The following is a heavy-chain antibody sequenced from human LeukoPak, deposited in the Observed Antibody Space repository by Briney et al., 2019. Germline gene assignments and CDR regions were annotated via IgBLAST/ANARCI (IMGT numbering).Heavy chain of an antibody. CDR3: ARSGPFITLIYYFDY. V-gene: IGHV4-59*12. CDR2: IYYSGST. J-gene: IGHJ4*02. Sequence: SETLSLTCTVSGGSISSYYWSWIRQPPGKGLEWIGYIYYSGSTNYNPSLKSRVTISVDTSKNQFSLKLSSVTAADTAVYYCARSGPFITLIYYFDYWGQGTLVTVSS. CDR1: GGSISSYY. D-gene: IGHD3-22*01.